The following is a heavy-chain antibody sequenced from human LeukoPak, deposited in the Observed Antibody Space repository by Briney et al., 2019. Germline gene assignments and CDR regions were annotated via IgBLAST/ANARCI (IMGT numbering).Heavy chain of an antibody. J-gene: IGHJ4*02. V-gene: IGHV1-18*04. CDR3: ARDQAVGGIDY. D-gene: IGHD1-26*01. CDR1: GYTFTGYY. CDR2: ISAQHGQT. Sequence: ASVKVSCKASGYTFTGYYMHWVRQAPGQGLEWMGWISAQHGQTEYAPNSQDRVTMTTDTYTNTAYMELRSLRSDDTAVYYCARDQAVGGIDYWGQGTLVTVSS.